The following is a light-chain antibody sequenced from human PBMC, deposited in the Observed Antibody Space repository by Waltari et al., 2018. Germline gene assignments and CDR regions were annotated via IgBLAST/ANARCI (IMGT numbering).Light chain of an antibody. CDR1: SSDIGDYNF. Sequence: QSALTQPASVSGSPGQSITISCTGTSSDIGDYNFVSWYQQFPGKAPKLMIYGVSNRPLGVSNRFSGSKSGNTASLTISGLQAEDEADYYCTSYTRSNTWVFGGGTKVTVL. J-gene: IGLJ3*02. CDR2: GVS. CDR3: TSYTRSNTWV. V-gene: IGLV2-14*01.